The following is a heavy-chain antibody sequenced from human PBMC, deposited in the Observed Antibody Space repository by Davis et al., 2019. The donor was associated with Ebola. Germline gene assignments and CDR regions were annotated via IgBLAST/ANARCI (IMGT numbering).Heavy chain of an antibody. CDR2: ISGSGGST. Sequence: GESLKISCAASGFTFSSYAMSWVRQAPGKGLEWVSAISGSGGSTYYADSVKGRFTISRDNSKNTLYLQMNSLRAEDTAVYYCAKDNWAIDWFDPWGQGTLVTVSS. D-gene: IGHD7-27*01. CDR1: GFTFSSYA. V-gene: IGHV3-23*01. CDR3: AKDNWAIDWFDP. J-gene: IGHJ5*02.